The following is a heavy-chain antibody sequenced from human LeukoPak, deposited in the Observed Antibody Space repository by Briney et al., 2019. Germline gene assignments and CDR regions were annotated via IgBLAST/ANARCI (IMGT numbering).Heavy chain of an antibody. V-gene: IGHV1-2*02. J-gene: IGHJ5*02. CDR2: INPNSGGT. D-gene: IGHD1-1*01. CDR1: GYTFTGYY. CDR3: ARDSGTAANWFDP. Sequence: GASAKVSCKASGYTFTGYYMHWVRQAPGQGLEWMGWINPNSGGTNYAQKFQGRVTMTRDTSISTAYMELSRLRSDDTAVYYCARDSGTAANWFDPWGQGTLVTVSS.